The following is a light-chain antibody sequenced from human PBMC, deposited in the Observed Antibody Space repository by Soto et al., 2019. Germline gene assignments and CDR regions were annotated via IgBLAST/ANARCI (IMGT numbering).Light chain of an antibody. CDR1: SSDVGGYNY. J-gene: IGLJ1*01. Sequence: QSVLTQPASVSGSPGQSITISCTGTSSDVGGYNYVSWYQQRPGKAPKLMIYDVSNRPSGVSNRFSGSKSGNTASLTISGLQAEDEAAYYCSSYTSSSTLDVFGTGTKLTVL. CDR2: DVS. V-gene: IGLV2-14*01. CDR3: SSYTSSSTLDV.